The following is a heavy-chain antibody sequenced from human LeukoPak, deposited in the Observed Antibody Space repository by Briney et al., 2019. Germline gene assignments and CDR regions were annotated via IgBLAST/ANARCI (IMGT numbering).Heavy chain of an antibody. D-gene: IGHD3-16*01. CDR3: ARTRRGGESYFDY. Sequence: SETLSLTCTVSGASISSFSWSWIRQTPGKGLEWLGYIYYNGNTNYNPSLKSRVTISVDTSKNQFSLRLRSVTAADTAVYYCARTRRGGESYFDYWGQGTLVTVSS. CDR2: IYYNGNT. J-gene: IGHJ4*02. CDR1: GASISSFS. V-gene: IGHV4-59*01.